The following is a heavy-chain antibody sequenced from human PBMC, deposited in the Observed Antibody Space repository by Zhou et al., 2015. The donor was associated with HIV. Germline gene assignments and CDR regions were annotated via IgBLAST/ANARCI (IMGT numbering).Heavy chain of an antibody. CDR3: VRAKLPGRQFDWLLSPFKH. J-gene: IGHJ4*02. CDR2: INGDGTDT. D-gene: IGHD3-9*01. CDR1: GFTFENYV. V-gene: IGHV3-74*01. Sequence: VESGGDLVRPGGSLRLSCRVSGFTFENYVYHWVRHLPGKGLMWVSRINGDGTDTTYADSVKGRFSISRDNDMNALYLEMNNLRPEDTAVYYCVRAKLPGRQFDWLLSPFKHWGRGTLVTVSS.